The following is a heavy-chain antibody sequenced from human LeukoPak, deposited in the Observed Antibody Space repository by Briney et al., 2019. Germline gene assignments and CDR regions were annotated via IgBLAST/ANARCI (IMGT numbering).Heavy chain of an antibody. CDR2: IYHSGST. CDR3: ARDLELRASGGGKGGLDY. Sequence: PSETLSLTCAVSGGSISSNSYYWGWIRQPPGKGLEWIGSIYHSGSTYYNPSLKSRVTISVDTSKNQFSLKLSSVTAADTAVYYCARDLELRASGGGKGGLDYWGQGTLVTVSS. V-gene: IGHV4-39*07. CDR1: GGSISSNSYY. J-gene: IGHJ4*02. D-gene: IGHD2-15*01.